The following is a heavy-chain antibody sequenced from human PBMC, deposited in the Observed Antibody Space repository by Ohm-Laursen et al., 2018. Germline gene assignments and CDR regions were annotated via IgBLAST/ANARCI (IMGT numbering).Heavy chain of an antibody. CDR1: GFTFTRHG. D-gene: IGHD3-9*01. CDR3: ARDIDWVAFDY. Sequence: GSLRLSCAASGFTFTRHGMHWVRQAPGKGLEWVSGISGSGDTTYYADSVKGRFTISRDNSRNTLDLQMNSLRVEDTALYYCARDIDWVAFDYWGQGTLVTVSS. J-gene: IGHJ4*02. CDR2: ISGSGDTT. V-gene: IGHV3-23*01.